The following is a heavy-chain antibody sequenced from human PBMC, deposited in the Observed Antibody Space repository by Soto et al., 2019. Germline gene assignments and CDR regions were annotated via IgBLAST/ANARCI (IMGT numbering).Heavy chain of an antibody. CDR1: GYTFTGYY. Sequence: ASVKVSCKASGYTFTGYYIHWVRQAPGQGLEWMGWINPNSGGTNYAQKFQGWVTMTRDTSISTAYMELSRLTSGDTAVYYCATACRDGYNCLDYWGQGTLVTVSS. D-gene: IGHD5-12*01. J-gene: IGHJ4*02. V-gene: IGHV1-2*04. CDR2: INPNSGGT. CDR3: ATACRDGYNCLDY.